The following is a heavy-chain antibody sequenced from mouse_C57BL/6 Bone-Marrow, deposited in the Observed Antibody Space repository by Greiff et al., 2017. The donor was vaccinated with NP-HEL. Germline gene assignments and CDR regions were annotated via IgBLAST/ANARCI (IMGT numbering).Heavy chain of an antibody. J-gene: IGHJ4*01. CDR3: ARSHYYGSSYCAMDY. D-gene: IGHD1-1*01. Sequence: VQVVESGAELARPGASVKLSCKASGYTFTSYGISWVKQRTGQGLEWIGEIYPRSGNTYYNEKFKGKATLTADKSSSTAYMELRSLTSEDSAVYFCARSHYYGSSYCAMDYWGQGTSVTVSS. CDR2: IYPRSGNT. V-gene: IGHV1-81*01. CDR1: GYTFTSYG.